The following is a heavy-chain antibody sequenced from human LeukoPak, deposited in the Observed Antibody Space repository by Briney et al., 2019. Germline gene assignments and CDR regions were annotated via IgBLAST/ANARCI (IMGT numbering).Heavy chain of an antibody. Sequence: GGSLRLSCAASGFTFSNYWMHWVRQVPGKGLVWVSLINRDGSTTNYADSVKGRFTISRDNANNMLYLQMNSLRAEDTAVYYCAKDLHYGSADYWGQGTLVTVSS. CDR2: INRDGSTT. J-gene: IGHJ4*02. V-gene: IGHV3-74*01. CDR1: GFTFSNYW. CDR3: AKDLHYGSADY. D-gene: IGHD3-10*01.